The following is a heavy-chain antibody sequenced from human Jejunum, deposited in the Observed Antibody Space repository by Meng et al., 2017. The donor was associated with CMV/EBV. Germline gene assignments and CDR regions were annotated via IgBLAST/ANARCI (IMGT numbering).Heavy chain of an antibody. D-gene: IGHD4-23*01. V-gene: IGHV4-59*02. J-gene: IGHJ4*02. CDR2: IYYRGST. CDR1: GASVRRYQ. CDR3: ARVSPDYGGNSYFDY. Sequence: GASVRRYQWSWIRLSHGKGLEWIGYIYYRGSTTSNPSLKSRVSMSADPSKNQFPLKLSSVTAADTAVYYCARVSPDYGGNSYFDYWGPGTEVTVSS.